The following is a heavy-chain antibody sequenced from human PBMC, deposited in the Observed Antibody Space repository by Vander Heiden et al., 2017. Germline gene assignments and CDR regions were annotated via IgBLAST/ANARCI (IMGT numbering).Heavy chain of an antibody. V-gene: IGHV3-30*18. CDR3: AKDRERYYFGSGSFSTDF. J-gene: IGHJ4*02. CDR2: TSYDGSTI. Sequence: SCMHWVRQAPGKGLEWVAITSYDGSTIYYADSVRGRFAISRDNSKDTLFLQMNSLKAEDTAVYYCAKDRERYYFGSGSFSTDFWGQGTLVSVSS. CDR1: SC. D-gene: IGHD3-10*01.